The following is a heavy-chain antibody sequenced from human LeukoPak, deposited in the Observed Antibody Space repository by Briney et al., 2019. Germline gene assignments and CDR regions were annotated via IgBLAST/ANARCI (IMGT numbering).Heavy chain of an antibody. J-gene: IGHJ4*02. CDR2: IYYTGST. D-gene: IGHD6-13*01. V-gene: IGHV4-59*01. CDR3: ARGSKAAPGTFDY. Sequence: KPSETLSLTCTVSGGSISSYYWSWIRQPPGKGLEWIGYIYYTGSTDYNPSLKSRVAISVDTSKNQFSLKLNSVTAADTAVYYCARGSKAAPGTFDYWGQGTLVTVSS. CDR1: GGSISSYY.